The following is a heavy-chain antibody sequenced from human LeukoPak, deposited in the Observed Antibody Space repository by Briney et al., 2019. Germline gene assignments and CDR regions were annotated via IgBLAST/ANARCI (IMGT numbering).Heavy chain of an antibody. V-gene: IGHV3-23*01. CDR1: GFTFSSYA. CDR2: ISGSGPYT. J-gene: IGHJ4*02. CDR3: AKHGYCSGISCFFDF. D-gene: IGHD2-2*03. Sequence: PGGSLRLSCAASGFTFSSYAMHWVRQAPGKGLEWVSGISGSGPYTFYTDSVKGRFTISRDSSKNTLYLQMNSLRTEDTALYYCAKHGYCSGISCFFDFWGQGTLVTVSS.